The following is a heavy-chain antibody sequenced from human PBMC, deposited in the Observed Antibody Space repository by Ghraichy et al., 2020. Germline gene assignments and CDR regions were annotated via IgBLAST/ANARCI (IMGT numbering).Heavy chain of an antibody. J-gene: IGHJ4*02. CDR3: ARDAYDSSGYYYVETFDY. D-gene: IGHD3-22*01. V-gene: IGHV3-21*01. Sequence: GESLNISCAASGFTFSSYSMNWVRQAPGKGLEWVSSISSSSSYIYYADSVKGRFTISRDNAKNSLYLQMNSLRAEDTAVYYCARDAYDSSGYYYVETFDYWGQGTLVTVSS. CDR1: GFTFSSYS. CDR2: ISSSSSYI.